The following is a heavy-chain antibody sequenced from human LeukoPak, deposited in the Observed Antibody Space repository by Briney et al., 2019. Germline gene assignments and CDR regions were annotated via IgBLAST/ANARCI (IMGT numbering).Heavy chain of an antibody. V-gene: IGHV4-59*08. CDR2: IYYSGST. D-gene: IGHD1-7*01. Sequence: PSETLSLTCTVSGGSISSYYWSWIRQPPGKGLEWIGYIYYSGSTNYNPSLKSRVTISVDTSKNQFSLKLSSVTAADTAVYYCARRSWNYHAFDIWGQGTVVTVSS. CDR1: GGSISSYY. J-gene: IGHJ3*02. CDR3: ARRSWNYHAFDI.